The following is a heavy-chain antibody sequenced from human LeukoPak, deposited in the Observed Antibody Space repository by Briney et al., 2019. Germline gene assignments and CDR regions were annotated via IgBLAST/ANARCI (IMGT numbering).Heavy chain of an antibody. D-gene: IGHD1-26*01. CDR1: GGSIGGYY. CDR2: INHSGTT. V-gene: IGHV4-34*01. Sequence: SETLSLSCAVYGGSIGGYYWSWIRQPPGKGLEWIGEINHSGTTSYNPSLKSRVTMSVDTSKNQFSLKLSSMTAADTAAYYCARGEEGAPIFWGQGTLVTVSS. CDR3: ARGEEGAPIF. J-gene: IGHJ4*02.